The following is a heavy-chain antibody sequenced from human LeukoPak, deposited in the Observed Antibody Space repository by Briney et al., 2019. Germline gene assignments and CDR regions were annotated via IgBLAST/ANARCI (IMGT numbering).Heavy chain of an antibody. D-gene: IGHD6-19*01. V-gene: IGHV6-1*01. CDR3: ARDTPVAGAFDF. J-gene: IGHJ4*02. CDR2: TYYRSEWYH. CDR1: GDNVSSNTAA. Sequence: SQTLSLTCAISGDNVSSNTAAWNWIRQSPSRGLEWLGRTYYRSEWYHTYAVSVKSRLTINPDTSKNQFSLQLNSVTPEDTAVYYCARDTPVAGAFDFWGQGTLVTISS.